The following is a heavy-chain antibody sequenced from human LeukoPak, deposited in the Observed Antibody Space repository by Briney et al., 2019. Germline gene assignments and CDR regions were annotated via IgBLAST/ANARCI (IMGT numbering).Heavy chain of an antibody. CDR3: AKDWVFTETAPRSNWFDP. V-gene: IGHV3-30*18. D-gene: IGHD3-22*01. CDR1: GFTFSSYG. Sequence: PGESLRLSCAASGFTFSSYGMHWVRQAPGKGLEWVAVISYDGSNKYYADSVKGRFTISRDNSKNTLYLQMNSLRAEDTAVYYCAKDWVFTETAPRSNWFDPWGQGTLVTVSS. CDR2: ISYDGSNK. J-gene: IGHJ5*02.